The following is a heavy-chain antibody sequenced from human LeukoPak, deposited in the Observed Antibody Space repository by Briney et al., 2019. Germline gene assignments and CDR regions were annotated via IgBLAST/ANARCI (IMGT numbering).Heavy chain of an antibody. CDR3: ARRKGEPNIFDY. D-gene: IGHD3-16*01. CDR1: GYTFTGHY. CDR2: INPNSGGT. Sequence: GASVKVSCKASGYTFTGHYMHWVRQAPGQGLEWMGRINPNSGGTNYAQKFQGRVTMTRDTSIITAYMELSRLRSDDTAVYYCARRKGEPNIFDYWGQGTLVTVSS. J-gene: IGHJ4*02. V-gene: IGHV1-2*06.